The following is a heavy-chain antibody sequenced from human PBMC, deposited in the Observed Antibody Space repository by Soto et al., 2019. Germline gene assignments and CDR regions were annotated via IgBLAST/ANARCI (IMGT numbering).Heavy chain of an antibody. V-gene: IGHV3-33*01. CDR3: VSDFGDYKFDY. CDR1: GFSFGSYS. CDR2: IWSDGSGK. D-gene: IGHD4-17*01. Sequence: GGPLRLSCAASGFSFGSYSMHWARQAPGKGLEWVAVIWSDGSGKYYPDSVRGRFTISRDNSKNTLSLQMSSLISEDTAVYYCVSDFGDYKFDYWGQGTLVTVSS. J-gene: IGHJ4*02.